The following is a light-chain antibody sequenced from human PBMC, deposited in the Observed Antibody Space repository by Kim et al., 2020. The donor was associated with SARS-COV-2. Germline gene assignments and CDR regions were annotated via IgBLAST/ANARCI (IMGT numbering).Light chain of an antibody. CDR1: QGINTN. V-gene: IGKV1-9*01. J-gene: IGKJ4*01. Sequence: IQLTQSPSSLSASVRDRVTITCRASQGINTNLAWYQQTPGKAPRVLIYAASTLQSGVPSRFNGSGSGTDFTLTISSLQPEDFATYYCQQINSYSPTFGGGTKVDIK. CDR3: QQINSYSPT. CDR2: AAS.